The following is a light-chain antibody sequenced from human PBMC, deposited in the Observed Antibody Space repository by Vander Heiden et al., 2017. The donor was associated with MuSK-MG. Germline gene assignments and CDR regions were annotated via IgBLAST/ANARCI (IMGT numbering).Light chain of an antibody. CDR1: SSNIGSNT. J-gene: IGLJ2*01. Sequence: QSVLTQPPSASGTPGQRVTIPCSGSSSNIGSNTVNWYQQLPGTAPKLLIYSNNQRPAGVPDRFSGSKSGTSASLAISGLQSEDEADYYCAAGDDSLNGVVFGGGTKLTVL. CDR2: SNN. CDR3: AAGDDSLNGVV. V-gene: IGLV1-44*01.